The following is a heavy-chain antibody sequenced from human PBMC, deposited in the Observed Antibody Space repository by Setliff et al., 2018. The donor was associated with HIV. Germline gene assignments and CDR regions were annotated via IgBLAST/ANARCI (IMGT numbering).Heavy chain of an antibody. J-gene: IGHJ4*02. Sequence: ASVKVSCKASGYTFTTYGISWVRQAPGQGLEWLGWISAYNGNTNYAQNLQGRVTMTTDTSTSTAYMEPRSLRSDDTAVYYCARSDRTAIGIDYWGQGTLVTVSS. CDR3: ARSDRTAIGIDY. D-gene: IGHD5-18*01. CDR1: GYTFTTYG. V-gene: IGHV1-18*01. CDR2: ISAYNGNT.